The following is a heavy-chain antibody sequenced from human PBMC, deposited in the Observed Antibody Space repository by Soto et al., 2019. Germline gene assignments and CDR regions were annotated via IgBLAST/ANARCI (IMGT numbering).Heavy chain of an antibody. Sequence: KPSETLSFTCTVSGGSVSSGSYYWSWIRQPPGKGLEWIGYIYYSGSTNYNPSLKSRVTISVDTSKNQFSLKLSSVTAADTAVYYCASSVGTYYYYGMDVWGQGTTVTVSS. D-gene: IGHD1-26*01. CDR3: ASSVGTYYYYGMDV. CDR1: GGSVSSGSYY. CDR2: IYYSGST. V-gene: IGHV4-61*01. J-gene: IGHJ6*02.